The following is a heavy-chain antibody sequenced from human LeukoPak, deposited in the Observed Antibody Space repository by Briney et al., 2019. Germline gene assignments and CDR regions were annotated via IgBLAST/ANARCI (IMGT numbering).Heavy chain of an antibody. CDR2: IYHSGTT. J-gene: IGHJ4*02. Sequence: SGTLSLTCAVSGGSIISTNWWNWLRQPPGKGLEWIGEIYHSGTTTYNASLKSRVSISVDKSKNQYSLTLSSATAADTAVYYCASSSNTRPGYWGQGILVTVSS. D-gene: IGHD6-13*01. CDR3: ASSSNTRPGY. CDR1: GGSIISTNW. V-gene: IGHV4-4*02.